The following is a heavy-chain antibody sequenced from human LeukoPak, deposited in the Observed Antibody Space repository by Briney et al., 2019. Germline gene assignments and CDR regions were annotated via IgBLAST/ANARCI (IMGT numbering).Heavy chain of an antibody. CDR1: GFTFSSYA. V-gene: IGHV3-30-3*01. CDR2: ISYDGSNK. CDR3: ARGMVQGVPNYYGMDV. J-gene: IGHJ6*02. Sequence: GGSLRLSCAASGFTFSSYAMHWVRQAPGKGLEWVAVISYDGSNKYYADSVKGRFTISRDNSKNTLYLQMNSLRAEDTAVYYCARGMVQGVPNYYGMDVWGQGTTVTVSS. D-gene: IGHD3-10*01.